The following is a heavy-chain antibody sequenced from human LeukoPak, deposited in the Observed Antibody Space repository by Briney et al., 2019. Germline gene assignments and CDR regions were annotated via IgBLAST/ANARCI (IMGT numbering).Heavy chain of an antibody. V-gene: IGHV1-46*01. CDR2: INPSGGST. D-gene: IGHD3-22*01. Sequence: ASVKVSCKASGYTFTSYYMHWVRQAPGQGLEWMGIINPSGGSTSYAQEFQGRVTMTRDTSTSTVYMELSSLRSEDTAVYYCARSAEYYYDSSGYYLWFDPWGQGTLVTVSS. CDR1: GYTFTSYY. CDR3: ARSAEYYYDSSGYYLWFDP. J-gene: IGHJ5*02.